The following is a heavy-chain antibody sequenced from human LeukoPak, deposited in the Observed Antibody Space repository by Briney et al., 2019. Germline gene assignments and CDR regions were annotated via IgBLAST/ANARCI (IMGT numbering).Heavy chain of an antibody. CDR3: ASWTTVTPPGDY. V-gene: IGHV4-38-2*02. J-gene: IGHJ4*02. D-gene: IGHD4-17*01. Sequence: SETLSLTCTVSGYSISSGYYWGWIRQPPGKGLEWIGSIYYSGSTYYNPSLKSRVTISVDTSKNQFSLKLSSVTAADTAVYYCASWTTVTPPGDYWGQGTLVTVSS. CDR2: IYYSGST. CDR1: GYSISSGYY.